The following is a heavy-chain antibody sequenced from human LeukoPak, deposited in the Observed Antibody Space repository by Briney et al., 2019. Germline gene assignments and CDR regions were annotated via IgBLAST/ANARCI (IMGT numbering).Heavy chain of an antibody. CDR3: ARDRYGDGLPLDY. Sequence: PSETLSLTCTVSGGSISNSFYYWGWIRQPPGKGLEWIGSINYSGSTYYNPSLKSRVTISVDTSKNQFSLQLNSVTPEDTAVNYCARDRYGDGLPLDYWGQGTLVTVSS. V-gene: IGHV4-39*02. J-gene: IGHJ4*02. CDR2: INYSGST. D-gene: IGHD4-17*01. CDR1: GGSISNSFYY.